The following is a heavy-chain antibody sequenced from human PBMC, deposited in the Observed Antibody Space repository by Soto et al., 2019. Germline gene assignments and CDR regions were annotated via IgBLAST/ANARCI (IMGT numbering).Heavy chain of an antibody. CDR2: INHSGST. J-gene: IGHJ4*02. CDR1: GGSFSGYY. Sequence: QVQLQQWGAGLLKPSETRSLTCAVYGGSFSGYYWSWIRQPPGKGLEWIGEINHSGSTNYNPSLKSRVTISVDTSKNQFSLKLSSVTASDTAVYYCARGRRVYASHYFDYWGQGTLVTVSS. CDR3: ARGRRVYASHYFDY. V-gene: IGHV4-34*01. D-gene: IGHD2-8*01.